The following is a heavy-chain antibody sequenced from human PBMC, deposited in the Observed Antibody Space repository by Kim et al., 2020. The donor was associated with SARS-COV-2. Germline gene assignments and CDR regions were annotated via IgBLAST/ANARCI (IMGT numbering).Heavy chain of an antibody. CDR3: TNVLGTTCAFWDAFV. V-gene: IGHV3-73*01. D-gene: IGHD1-1*01. CDR1: GFTFSGSA. J-gene: IGHJ3*02. CDR2: IRSKSNSYAT. Sequence: GGSLRLSCAASGFTFSGSAIHWVRPASGKGREWVGRIRSKSNSYATAYAASVKGRFTISRDDSKYTAYRQMNSLKTEDTAVYYCTNVLGTTCAFWDAFV.